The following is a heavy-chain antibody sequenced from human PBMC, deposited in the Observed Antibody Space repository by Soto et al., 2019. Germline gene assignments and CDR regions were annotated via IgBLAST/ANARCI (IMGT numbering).Heavy chain of an antibody. CDR2: ISNRGTP. D-gene: IGHD2-8*01. J-gene: IGHJ3*02. CDR3: AREVNAVALSDAFDI. Sequence: QVQLQESGPGLVKPSQTLSLICTVSGDSISSDNYFWSWIRQPPGQGLEWIGYISNRGTPYYNPSLKSLVTIPRYTSKNRFSLDMYSVTAADTAVYYWAREVNAVALSDAFDIWGQGTMVTVSS. CDR1: GDSISSDNYF. V-gene: IGHV4-30-4*01.